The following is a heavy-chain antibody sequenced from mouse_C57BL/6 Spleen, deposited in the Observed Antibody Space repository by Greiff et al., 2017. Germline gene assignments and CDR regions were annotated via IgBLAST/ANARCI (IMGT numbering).Heavy chain of an antibody. CDR1: GYTFTSYW. CDR3: ARCPAYYSNYDAMDY. D-gene: IGHD2-5*01. Sequence: QVQLKQPGAELVKPGASVKMSCKASGYTFTSYWITWVKQRPGQGLEWIGDIYPGSGSTNYNEKFKSKATLTVDTSSSTAYMQLSSLTSEDSAVYYCARCPAYYSNYDAMDYWGQGTSVTVSS. CDR2: IYPGSGST. V-gene: IGHV1-55*01. J-gene: IGHJ4*01.